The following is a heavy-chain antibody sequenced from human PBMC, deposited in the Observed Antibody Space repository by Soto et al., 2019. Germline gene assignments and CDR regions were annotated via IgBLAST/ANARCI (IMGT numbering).Heavy chain of an antibody. D-gene: IGHD2-21*02. CDR3: EREETAGPLAYGLDV. V-gene: IGHV3-21*01. Sequence: GGSLRLSCAVSGFTFSNYYIHWFRQAPGKGLEWVSSIRSGRDTFYADSVKGRFSISRDDATSSVSLQMNSLRGEDTAVSFCEREETAGPLAYGLDVWGQGTTVTVSS. CDR2: IRSGRDT. CDR1: GFTFSNYY. J-gene: IGHJ6*02.